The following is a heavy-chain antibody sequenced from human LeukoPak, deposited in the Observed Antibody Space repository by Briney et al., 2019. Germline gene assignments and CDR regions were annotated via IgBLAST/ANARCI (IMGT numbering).Heavy chain of an antibody. CDR3: ARDQLRAYGSGSYYYYYYGMDV. Sequence: GGSLRLSCAASGFTFSSYAMHWVRQAPGKGLEYVSAISSNGGSTYYANSVKGRFTISRDNSKNTLYLQMGSLRAEDMAVYYCARDQLRAYGSGSYYYYYYGMDVWGQGTTVTVSS. J-gene: IGHJ6*02. CDR1: GFTFSSYA. CDR2: ISSNGGST. V-gene: IGHV3-64*01. D-gene: IGHD3-10*01.